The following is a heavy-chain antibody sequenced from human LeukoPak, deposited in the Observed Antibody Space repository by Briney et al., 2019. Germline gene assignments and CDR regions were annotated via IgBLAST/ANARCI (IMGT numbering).Heavy chain of an antibody. Sequence: SETLSLTCTVSGGSMSSFYWSWIRQPPGKGLEWIGYIYYSGSTNYNPSLKSRVTISIDTSRNQFSLKLNSVTAADTAVYYCAREMAVADSGGLDYWGQGTLVTVSS. CDR3: AREMAVADSGGLDY. J-gene: IGHJ4*02. V-gene: IGHV4-59*12. D-gene: IGHD6-19*01. CDR2: IYYSGST. CDR1: GGSMSSFY.